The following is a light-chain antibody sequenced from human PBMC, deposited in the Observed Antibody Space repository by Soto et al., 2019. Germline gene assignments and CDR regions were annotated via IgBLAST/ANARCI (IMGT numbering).Light chain of an antibody. V-gene: IGKV1-5*03. Sequence: DIQMTQSPSTLSASIGDRVTITCRASRTISDWLAWYQQRPGKAPKLLIYTAFRLESGVPRRFSGSASGTEFTLTISGLQPDDFATYYCQQYNTFSFTFGQGTRLEIK. CDR1: RTISDW. CDR3: QQYNTFSFT. J-gene: IGKJ2*01. CDR2: TAF.